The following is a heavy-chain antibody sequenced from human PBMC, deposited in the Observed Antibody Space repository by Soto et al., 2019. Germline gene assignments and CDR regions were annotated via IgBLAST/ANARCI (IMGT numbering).Heavy chain of an antibody. V-gene: IGHV1-69*12. CDR2: IIPIFGTA. D-gene: IGHD4-17*01. J-gene: IGHJ3*02. CDR3: AIPKGRLRGGDDAFDI. CDR1: GGTFSSYA. Sequence: QVQLVQSGAEVKKPGSSVKVSCKASGGTFSSYAISWVRQAPGQGLEWMGGIIPIFGTANYAQKFQGRVTWTADESESTAYMELSSLRSEDTAVYYCAIPKGRLRGGDDAFDIWGQGTMVTVSS.